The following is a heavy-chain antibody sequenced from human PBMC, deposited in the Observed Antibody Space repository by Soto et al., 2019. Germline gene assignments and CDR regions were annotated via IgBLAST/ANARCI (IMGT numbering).Heavy chain of an antibody. CDR2: IIPIFGTA. CDR1: GGTFSSYA. J-gene: IGHJ5*02. CDR3: ARGVAAAGTGVDKWFDP. D-gene: IGHD6-13*01. Sequence: QVQLVQSGAEVKKPGSSVKVSCKASGGTFSSYAISWVRQAPGQGLEWMGGIIPIFGTANYAQKFQGRVTINADESTSTAYMELSSLRSEDTAVYYCARGVAAAGTGVDKWFDPWGQGTLVTVSS. V-gene: IGHV1-69*01.